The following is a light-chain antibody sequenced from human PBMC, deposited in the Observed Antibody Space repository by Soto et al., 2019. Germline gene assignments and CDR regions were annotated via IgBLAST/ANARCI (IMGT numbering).Light chain of an antibody. CDR1: QSVSSSY. V-gene: IGKV3-20*01. Sequence: EIVLTQSPGTLSLSPGERATLSCRASQSVSSSYLAWYQLKPGQAPRLLIYGASSRATGIPDRFSGSGSGTDFTLTISRLEPDDFAVYYCQQYGSSPLTFGGGTKVEIK. CDR3: QQYGSSPLT. J-gene: IGKJ4*01. CDR2: GAS.